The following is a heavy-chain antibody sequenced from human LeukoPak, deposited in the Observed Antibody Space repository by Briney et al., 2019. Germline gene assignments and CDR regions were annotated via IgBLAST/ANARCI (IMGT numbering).Heavy chain of an antibody. CDR1: GYTFTSYD. J-gene: IGHJ6*02. V-gene: IGHV1-8*01. Sequence: ASVKVSCKASGYTFTSYDINWVRQATGQGLEWMGWMNPNSGNTGYAQKFQGRVTMTGNTSISTAYMELSSLRSEDTAVYYCARGPLRDCSSTSCYSGYYYYYGMDVWGQGTTVTVSS. D-gene: IGHD2-2*01. CDR2: MNPNSGNT. CDR3: ARGPLRDCSSTSCYSGYYYYYGMDV.